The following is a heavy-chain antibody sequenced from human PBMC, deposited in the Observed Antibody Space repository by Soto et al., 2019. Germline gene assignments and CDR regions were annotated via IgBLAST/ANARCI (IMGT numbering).Heavy chain of an antibody. D-gene: IGHD4-17*01. CDR3: AAQSPHVYGDYTHWRVDL. Sequence: QVQLLESGGGLVTAGGYLRLFCEVSGFTFSDHFMSWFRQIPGKGLEWISYISGSGNTVYYADSVKGRVTISRDNTKNSPHLQMNCLEAEESAGYVGAAQSPHVYGDYTHWRVDLWGRGSLLAVSS. J-gene: IGHJ2*01. V-gene: IGHV3-11*01. CDR2: ISGSGNTV. CDR1: GFTFSDHF.